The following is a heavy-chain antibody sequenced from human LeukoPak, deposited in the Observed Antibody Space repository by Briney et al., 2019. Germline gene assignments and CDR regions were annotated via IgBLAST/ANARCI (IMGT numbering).Heavy chain of an antibody. Sequence: PGGSLRLSCAASGITFSSYAMSWVRQAPGKGLEWVSGISASGGSTYYADSVKGRFTISRDNSKNTLYLQMNSLRAEDTAVYYCAKDAPGYYDVDYFDYWGQGTLVTVSS. CDR1: GITFSSYA. V-gene: IGHV3-23*01. D-gene: IGHD3-10*02. CDR3: AKDAPGYYDVDYFDY. J-gene: IGHJ4*02. CDR2: ISASGGST.